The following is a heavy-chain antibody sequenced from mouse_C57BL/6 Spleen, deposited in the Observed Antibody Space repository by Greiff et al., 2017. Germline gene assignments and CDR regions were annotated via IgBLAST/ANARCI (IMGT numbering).Heavy chain of an antibody. Sequence: VKLVESGPGLVAPSQSLSITCTVSGFSLTSYAISWVRQPPGKGLEWLGVIWTGGGTNYNSALKSRLSISKDNSKSQVFLKMNSLQTDDTARYYCARGDYYGSSYSKYYFDYWGQGTTLTVSS. CDR2: IWTGGGT. CDR1: GFSLTSYA. CDR3: ARGDYYGSSYSKYYFDY. D-gene: IGHD1-1*01. V-gene: IGHV2-9-1*01. J-gene: IGHJ2*01.